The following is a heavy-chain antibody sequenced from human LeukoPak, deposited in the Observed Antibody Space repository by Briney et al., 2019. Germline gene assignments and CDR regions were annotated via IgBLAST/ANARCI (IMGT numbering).Heavy chain of an antibody. CDR1: GGSISNYY. CDR2: IYYSGST. D-gene: IGHD6-6*01. V-gene: IGHV4-59*01. CDR3: ARAGQFISARPISFDY. Sequence: SETLSLTCTVSGGSISNYYWNWIRQPPGKGLEWIGYIYYSGSTNSNPSLKSRVTISVDTSKNRFSLKLSSVTAADTAVYYCARAGQFISARPISFDYWGQGTLVTVSS. J-gene: IGHJ4*02.